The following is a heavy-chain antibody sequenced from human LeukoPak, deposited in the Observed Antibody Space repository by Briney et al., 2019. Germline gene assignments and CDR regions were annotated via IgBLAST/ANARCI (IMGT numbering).Heavy chain of an antibody. CDR2: ISAYNGNT. CDR3: ARVGYCSGGSCSYYFDY. J-gene: IGHJ4*02. V-gene: IGHV1-18*01. Sequence: ASVKVSCKASGYTFTSYGISWVRQAPGQGLEWMGWISAYNGNTNHAQKLQGRVTMTTDTSTSTAYMELRSLRSDDTAVYYCARVGYCSGGSCSYYFDYWGQGTLVTVSS. CDR1: GYTFTSYG. D-gene: IGHD2-15*01.